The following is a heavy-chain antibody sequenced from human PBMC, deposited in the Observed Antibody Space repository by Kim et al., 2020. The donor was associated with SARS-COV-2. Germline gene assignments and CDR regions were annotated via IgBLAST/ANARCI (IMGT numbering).Heavy chain of an antibody. CDR3: AKLHIVVVTAFPLLDYGMDV. CDR1: GFTFSSYG. D-gene: IGHD2-21*02. J-gene: IGHJ6*02. V-gene: IGHV3-30*18. Sequence: GGSLRLSCAASGFTFSSYGMHWVRQAPGKGLEWVAVISYDGSNKYYADSVKGRFTISRDNSKNTLYLQMNSLRAEDTAVYYCAKLHIVVVTAFPLLDYGMDVWGQGNTVTVSS. CDR2: ISYDGSNK.